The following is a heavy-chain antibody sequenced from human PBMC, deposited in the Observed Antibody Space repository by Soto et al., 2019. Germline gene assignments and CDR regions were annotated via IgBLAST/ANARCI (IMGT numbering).Heavy chain of an antibody. V-gene: IGHV4-59*01. CDR3: ARSEQLVYNWFDP. Sequence: SETLSVTCTVSGGSISSYYWSWIRQPPGKGLEWIGYIYYSGSTNYNPSLKSRVTISVDTSKNQFSLKLSSVTAADTAVYYCARSEQLVYNWFDPWGQGTLVTVSS. CDR1: GGSISSYY. D-gene: IGHD6-6*01. CDR2: IYYSGST. J-gene: IGHJ5*02.